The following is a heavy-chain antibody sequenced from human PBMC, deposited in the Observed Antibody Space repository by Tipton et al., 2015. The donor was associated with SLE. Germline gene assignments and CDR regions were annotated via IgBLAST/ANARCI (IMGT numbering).Heavy chain of an antibody. CDR1: GGSISSYY. J-gene: IGHJ6*02. D-gene: IGHD3-16*01. CDR2: IYYSGST. CDR3: AREERWGDKDFYYGMDV. Sequence: TLSLTCTVSGGSISSYYWSWIRQPPGKGLEWIGYIYYSGSTKYNPSLKSRVTISVDTSKNQFSLKLSSVTAADTAVYYCAREERWGDKDFYYGMDVWGQGTTVTVSS. V-gene: IGHV4-59*12.